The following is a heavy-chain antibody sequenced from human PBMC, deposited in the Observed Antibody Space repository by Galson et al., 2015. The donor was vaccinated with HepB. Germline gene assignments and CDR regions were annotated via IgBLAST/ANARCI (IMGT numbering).Heavy chain of an antibody. J-gene: IGHJ4*02. Sequence: SLRLSCAASGFTFSSQAIHWVRQAPGKGLEWVAVISSAGSNKYYADSVKGRFTISRDNSKNTLYLQMSSLRPEDTAVYSCARESFGVVNLDYWGQGTLVTVSS. CDR1: GFTFSSQA. CDR3: ARESFGVVNLDY. D-gene: IGHD3-3*01. V-gene: IGHV3-30-3*01. CDR2: ISSAGSNK.